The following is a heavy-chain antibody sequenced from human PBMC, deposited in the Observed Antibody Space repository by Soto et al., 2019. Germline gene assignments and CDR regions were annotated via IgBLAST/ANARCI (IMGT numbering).Heavy chain of an antibody. CDR2: IYYSGST. V-gene: IGHV4-39*01. J-gene: IGHJ3*02. CDR1: GGSISSSSYY. CDR3: ATFSSAYCTKGVGDAFDI. Sequence: QLQLQESGPGLVKPSETLSLTCTVSGGSISSSSYYWGWIRQPPGKGLEWIGSIYYSGSTYYNPPLKSRVTKSVETSKNQFPLKLSAVAVADTAVYYWATFSSAYCTKGVGDAFDIWGQGTMVTVSS. D-gene: IGHD2-8*01.